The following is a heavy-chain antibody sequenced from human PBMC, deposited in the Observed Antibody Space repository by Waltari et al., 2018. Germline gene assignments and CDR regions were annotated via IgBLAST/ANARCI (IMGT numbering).Heavy chain of an antibody. D-gene: IGHD2-15*01. CDR3: ATEWSADY. V-gene: IGHV3-7*01. CDR2: IKQDGSQK. Sequence: EVQMEESGGGLVQPGGSLRLSCAASGFTFSNHWMNWVRQAPGKGLEWVANIKQDGSQKNYVDSVKGRFTISRDNAKSSLYLQMNSLRGEDTAVYYCATEWSADYWGQGALVTVSS. J-gene: IGHJ4*02. CDR1: GFTFSNHW.